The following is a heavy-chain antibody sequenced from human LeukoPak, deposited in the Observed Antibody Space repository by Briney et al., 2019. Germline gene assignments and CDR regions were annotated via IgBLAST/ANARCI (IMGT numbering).Heavy chain of an antibody. CDR3: ASSPVWSGDPMGYFDC. Sequence: SETLSLTCTVSGGSISSFYWSWIRQPPEKGLEWIGYIYYSGSTNYNPSLKSRVTMSVDTSKDQFSLKLSSVTAADTAVYYCASSPVWSGDPMGYFDCWGQGTLVTVSS. CDR2: IYYSGST. V-gene: IGHV4-59*01. D-gene: IGHD3-10*01. CDR1: GGSISSFY. J-gene: IGHJ4*02.